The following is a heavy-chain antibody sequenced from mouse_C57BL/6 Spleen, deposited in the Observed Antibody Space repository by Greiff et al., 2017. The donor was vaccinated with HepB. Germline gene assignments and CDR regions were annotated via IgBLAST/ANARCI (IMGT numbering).Heavy chain of an antibody. CDR1: GYSFTSYY. D-gene: IGHD1-1*01. CDR3: AKYYYGSSPLFDD. V-gene: IGHV1-66*01. CDR2: IYPGSGNT. J-gene: IGHJ2*01. Sequence: VQLQQSGPELVKPGASVKISCKASGYSFTSYYIHWVKQRPGQGLEWIGWIYPGSGNTKYNEKFKGKATLTADTSSSTAYMQLSSLTSEDSAVYYCAKYYYGSSPLFDDWGQGTTLTVSA.